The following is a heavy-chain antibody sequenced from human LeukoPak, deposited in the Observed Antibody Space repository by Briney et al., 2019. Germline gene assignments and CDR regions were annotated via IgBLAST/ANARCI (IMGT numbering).Heavy chain of an antibody. V-gene: IGHV1-8*01. D-gene: IGHD2-2*01. CDR3: ARVPQLVPHNWFDP. CDR2: MDPHDGNA. Sequence: ASVKVSCKASGYTFTTYDINWVRPAAGQGLEWRGWMDPHDGNAGYAQKFQGRVTMTRDTSISTAYMELGSLRSDDTAVYYCARVPQLVPHNWFDPWGQGTLVTVSS. J-gene: IGHJ5*02. CDR1: GYTFTTYD.